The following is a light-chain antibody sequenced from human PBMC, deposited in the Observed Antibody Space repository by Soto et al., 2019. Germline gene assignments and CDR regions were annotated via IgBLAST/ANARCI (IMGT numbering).Light chain of an antibody. J-gene: IGKJ4*01. CDR3: RQRYNWPLT. Sequence: TVLTQSPATLSLSPGERATLSCKASKSIGNSLGWFQQKPGQAPRLLIDDAFNRATGIPARFTGSGSGSDFALTISSLEPDDFGVYYCRQRYNWPLTFGGGTKVEIK. CDR2: DAF. V-gene: IGKV3-11*01. CDR1: KSIGNS.